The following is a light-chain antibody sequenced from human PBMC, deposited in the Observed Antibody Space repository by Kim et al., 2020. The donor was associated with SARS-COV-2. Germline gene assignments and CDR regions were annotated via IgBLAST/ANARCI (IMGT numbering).Light chain of an antibody. J-gene: IGLJ3*02. Sequence: GNTVIISCTRCRGHIGSDYVQWYQQRPGSAPTTVIYEDNQGPSGVPVRFSGSVDSSSNSASLTISGLKTEDEADYYCQSYHGDPWVFGGGTQLTVL. CDR3: QSYHGDPWV. CDR1: RGHIGSDY. CDR2: EDN. V-gene: IGLV6-57*03.